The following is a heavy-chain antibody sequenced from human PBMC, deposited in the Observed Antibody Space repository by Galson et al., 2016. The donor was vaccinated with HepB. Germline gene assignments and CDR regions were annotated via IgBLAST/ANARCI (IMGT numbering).Heavy chain of an antibody. CDR2: MNPNSGTT. Sequence: SVKVSCKASGYTFSTYDINWVRQATGQGLEWMGWMNPNSGTTAYAQKFQGRVTMTTNSSITTAYMELNNLRTEDTAVYYCARRNGCYPLTDAFDIWGQGTMVTVSS. CDR1: GYTFSTYD. CDR3: ARRNGCYPLTDAFDI. V-gene: IGHV1-8*01. D-gene: IGHD3-16*02. J-gene: IGHJ3*02.